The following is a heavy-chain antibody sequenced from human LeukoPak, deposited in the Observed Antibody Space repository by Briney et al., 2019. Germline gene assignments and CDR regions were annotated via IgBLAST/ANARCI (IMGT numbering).Heavy chain of an antibody. CDR3: AKGRYCGSSSCYRYYGMDV. V-gene: IGHV3-23*01. D-gene: IGHD2-2*01. J-gene: IGHJ6*02. Sequence: GGSLRLSCAASGFTFSSYAMSWVRRAPGKGLEWVSAISGSGGNTYYADSVKGRFTISRDNSKNTLYLQMNSLRAEDTAVYYCAKGRYCGSSSCYRYYGMDVWGQGTTVTVSS. CDR1: GFTFSSYA. CDR2: ISGSGGNT.